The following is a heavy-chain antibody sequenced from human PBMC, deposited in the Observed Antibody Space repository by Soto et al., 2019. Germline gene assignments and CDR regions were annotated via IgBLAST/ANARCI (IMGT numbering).Heavy chain of an antibody. Sequence: ASVKVSCKVSGYSLTELSIHWVRQAPGKGLEWMGGFDPKDGKVVYAQTLAARVTMTEDTATDTVYMELESLTSEDTAVYHCATVRGVGRYWFDTWGPGILVTVSS. D-gene: IGHD2-8*02. V-gene: IGHV1-24*01. CDR3: ATVRGVGRYWFDT. CDR2: FDPKDGKV. CDR1: GYSLTELS. J-gene: IGHJ5*02.